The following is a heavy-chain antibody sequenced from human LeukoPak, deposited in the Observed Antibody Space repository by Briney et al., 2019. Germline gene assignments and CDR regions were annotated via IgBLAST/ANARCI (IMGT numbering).Heavy chain of an antibody. V-gene: IGHV3-15*01. J-gene: IGHJ4*02. CDR2: IKSKTDGGTT. CDR1: GFTFSNAW. CDR3: TTGVRCSSTSCYLIDY. D-gene: IGHD2-2*01. Sequence: GGSLRLSCAASGFTFSNAWMSWARQAPGKGLEWVGRIKSKTDGGTTDYAAPVKGRFTISRDDSKNTLYLQMNSLKTEDTAVYYCTTGVRCSSTSCYLIDYWGQGTLVTVSS.